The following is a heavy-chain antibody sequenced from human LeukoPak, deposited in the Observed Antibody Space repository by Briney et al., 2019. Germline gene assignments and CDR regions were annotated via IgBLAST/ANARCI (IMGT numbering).Heavy chain of an antibody. CDR1: GYSFTSYW. CDR2: IYPGDSDT. Sequence: GESLKISCKGSGYSFTSYWIGWVRQMPGKGLEWMGIIYPGDSDTRYSPSFQGRVTISADKSISTAYLQWSSLKASDTAMYYCARGAYCSSTSCSYNWFDPWGQGTLVTVSS. CDR3: ARGAYCSSTSCSYNWFDP. D-gene: IGHD2-2*01. J-gene: IGHJ5*02. V-gene: IGHV5-51*01.